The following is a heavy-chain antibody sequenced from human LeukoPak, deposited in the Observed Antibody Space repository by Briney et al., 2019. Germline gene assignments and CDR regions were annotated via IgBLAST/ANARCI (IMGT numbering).Heavy chain of an antibody. CDR3: ARGYYYDSSGSISPDY. J-gene: IGHJ4*02. Sequence: ASVKVSCKASGYTFTSYDINWVRQATGQGLEWMGWMNPNSGNTGCAQKFQGRVTMTRNTSISTAYMELSSLRSEDTAVYYCARGYYYDSSGSISPDYWGQGTLVTVSS. CDR2: MNPNSGNT. CDR1: GYTFTSYD. V-gene: IGHV1-8*01. D-gene: IGHD3-22*01.